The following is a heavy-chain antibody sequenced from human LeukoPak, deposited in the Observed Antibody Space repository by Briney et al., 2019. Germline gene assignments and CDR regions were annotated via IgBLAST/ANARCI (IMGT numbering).Heavy chain of an antibody. D-gene: IGHD6-19*01. V-gene: IGHV4-34*01. CDR2: INHSGST. CDR3: ARGGSSGWYRPKPYYYYGMDV. CDR1: GGSFSGYY. Sequence: SETLSLTCAVYGGSFSGYYWSWIRPPPGKGLEWIGEINHSGSTNYNPSLKSRVTISVDTSKNQFSLKLSSVTAADTAVYYCARGGSSGWYRPKPYYYYGMDVWGQGTTVTVSS. J-gene: IGHJ6*02.